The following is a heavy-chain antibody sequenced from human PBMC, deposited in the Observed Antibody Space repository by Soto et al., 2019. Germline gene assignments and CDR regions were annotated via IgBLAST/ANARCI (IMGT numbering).Heavy chain of an antibody. Sequence: QVQLVESGGGLVKPGGSLRLACATSGFTFTDYDMSWIRQAPGKGLEWVSYISYSGTTIYYADSVRGRFAISRDNAEKSLYLHMNSMRAEDTAVYYGTRPCRSCNGGGPGTWFDPWGQGTLVTVSS. V-gene: IGHV3-11*01. CDR2: ISYSGTTI. J-gene: IGHJ5*02. CDR1: GFTFTDYD. D-gene: IGHD2-8*02. CDR3: TRPCRSCNGGGPGTWFDP.